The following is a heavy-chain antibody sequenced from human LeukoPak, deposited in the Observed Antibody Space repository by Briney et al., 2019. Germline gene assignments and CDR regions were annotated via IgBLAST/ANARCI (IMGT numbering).Heavy chain of an antibody. D-gene: IGHD3-22*01. CDR2: IYSAGST. CDR3: VREYYYGSSGYLQ. Sequence: GGSLRLSCAASGFTVSSNYMSWVRQAPGKGLEWVSVIYSAGSTYYADSVKGRFTISRDISKNTLFLQMNSLRAEDTAVYYCVREYYYGSSGYLQWGQGTMVTVSS. CDR1: GFTVSSNY. V-gene: IGHV3-53*01. J-gene: IGHJ3*01.